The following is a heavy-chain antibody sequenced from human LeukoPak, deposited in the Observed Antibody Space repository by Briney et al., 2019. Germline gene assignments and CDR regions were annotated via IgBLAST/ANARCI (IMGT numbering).Heavy chain of an antibody. D-gene: IGHD3-3*01. V-gene: IGHV4-59*01. J-gene: IGHJ4*02. CDR2: IYYSGST. CDR3: ARAPQGITIFED. CDR1: GGSISSYY. Sequence: SETLSLTCTVSGGSISSYYWSWIRQPPGKGLEWIGYIYYSGSTNYNPSLKSRVTISVDTSKNQFSLKLSSVTAADTAVYYCARAPQGITIFEDWGQGTLVTVSS.